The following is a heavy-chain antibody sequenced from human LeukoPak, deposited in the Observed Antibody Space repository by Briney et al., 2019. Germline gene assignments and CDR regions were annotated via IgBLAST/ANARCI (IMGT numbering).Heavy chain of an antibody. CDR2: ISSSSSYI. J-gene: IGHJ4*02. CDR3: ASSGIAVAGTYY. D-gene: IGHD6-19*01. Sequence: GGSLRLSCAASGFTFSSYIMNWVRQAPGKGLEWVSSISSSSSYIYYADSVKGRFTISRDNAKNSLYLQMNSLRAEDRAVYYCASSGIAVAGTYYWGQGTLVTVSS. V-gene: IGHV3-21*01. CDR1: GFTFSSYI.